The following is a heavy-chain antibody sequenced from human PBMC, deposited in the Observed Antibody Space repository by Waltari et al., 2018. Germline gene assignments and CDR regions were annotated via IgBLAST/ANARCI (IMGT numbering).Heavy chain of an antibody. CDR1: EFTFNEYG. CDR3: TRVFPGIGIIGNFDQ. J-gene: IGHJ4*02. CDR2: IWSDGSKV. Sequence: VQSGGGVVQPGKSLRLPCVGSEFTFNEYGMHWVRQAPGKGLEWVAVIWSDGSKVHYADSVQGRFVISRDNSKKTLYLQMNSLRGEDTGLYYCTRVFPGIGIIGNFDQWGQGTQVTVSS. V-gene: IGHV3-33*01.